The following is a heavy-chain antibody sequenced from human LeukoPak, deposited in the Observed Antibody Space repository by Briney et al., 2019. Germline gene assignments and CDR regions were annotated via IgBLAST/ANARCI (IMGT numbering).Heavy chain of an antibody. CDR3: ARRISTVTSSTTINWFDP. D-gene: IGHD4-17*01. J-gene: IGHJ5*02. V-gene: IGHV4-39*07. Sequence: SETLSLTCTVSGVSIGSSSYYWGWIRQPPGKGLEWIGRINANGNTHYNPSLKSRVTISVDTSKNQFSLKLSSVTAADTAVYYCARRISTVTSSTTINWFDPWGQGTLVTVSS. CDR2: INANGNT. CDR1: GVSIGSSSYY.